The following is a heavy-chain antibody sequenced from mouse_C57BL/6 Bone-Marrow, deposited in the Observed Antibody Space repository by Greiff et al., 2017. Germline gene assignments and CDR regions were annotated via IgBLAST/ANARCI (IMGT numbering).Heavy chain of an antibody. CDR2: ILPGSGST. Sequence: VKLQESGAELMKPGASVKLSCKATGYTFTGYWIEWVKQRPGHGLEWIGEILPGSGSTNYTEKFKGKATFTADTSSNTAYMQLSSLTTEDSAIYYCARGEGYYAMDYWGQGTSVTVSS. J-gene: IGHJ4*01. CDR1: GYTFTGYW. V-gene: IGHV1-9*01. CDR3: ARGEGYYAMDY.